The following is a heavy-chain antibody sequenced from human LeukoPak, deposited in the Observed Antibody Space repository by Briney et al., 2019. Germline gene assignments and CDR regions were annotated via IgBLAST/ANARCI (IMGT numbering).Heavy chain of an antibody. D-gene: IGHD3-22*01. CDR3: AKDPMIVVVSGGFDP. Sequence: GGSLRLSCAASGFTFSSYAMGWVRQAPGKGLEWVSAISGSGGSTYYADSVKGRFTISRDNSKNTLYLQMNSLRAEDTAVYYCAKDPMIVVVSGGFDPWGQGTLVTVSS. V-gene: IGHV3-23*01. CDR2: ISGSGGST. CDR1: GFTFSSYA. J-gene: IGHJ5*02.